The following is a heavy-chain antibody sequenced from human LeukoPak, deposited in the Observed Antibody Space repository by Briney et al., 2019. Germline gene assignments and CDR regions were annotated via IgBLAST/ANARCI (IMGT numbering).Heavy chain of an antibody. CDR2: IWYDGSNK. CDR1: GFTVSSYG. J-gene: IGHJ6*02. CDR3: ARSSFGSHRQDGMDV. V-gene: IGHV3-33*01. D-gene: IGHD1-26*01. Sequence: PGRFLRLSCAASGFTVSSYGMHWVCQAPGKGLEWVAVIWYDGSNKYYADSVKGRFTISRDNSKNTVYLQMNSLRADDTAVYYCARSSFGSHRQDGMDVWGQGTTVTVS.